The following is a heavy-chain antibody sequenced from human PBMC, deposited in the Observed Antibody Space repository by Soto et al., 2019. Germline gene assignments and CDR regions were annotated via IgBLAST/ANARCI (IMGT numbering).Heavy chain of an antibody. V-gene: IGHV4-4*02. CDR1: SGSVFSSNW. CDR2: TRNSGGA. Sequence: QVQLQESGPGLVKPSGTLSLTCAVSSGSVFSSNWWSWVRLPPGKGLEWIGETRNSGGANYNPSLESPVTITVDRSRNHIFLELSSVTAAATAVYYCASHLVMAGTRGFDHWGLGTLVTVSS. CDR3: ASHLVMAGTRGFDH. D-gene: IGHD6-19*01. J-gene: IGHJ4*02.